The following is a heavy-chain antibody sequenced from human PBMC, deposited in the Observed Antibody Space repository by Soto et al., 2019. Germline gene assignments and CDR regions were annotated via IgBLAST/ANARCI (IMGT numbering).Heavy chain of an antibody. V-gene: IGHV2-5*02. CDR1: GFSLGTSGLG. D-gene: IGHD5-12*01. CDR3: AYRPARRGYDGHDFDF. CDR2: IYWDDDK. Sequence: VSGPTLVNPTQTLTLTCTFSGFSLGTSGLGVGWIRQPPGKALEWLALIYWDDDKRYSPTLKSRLTITKDTSKNQVVLSMINMDPEDTATYYCAYRPARRGYDGHDFDFWGQGTLVTVSS. J-gene: IGHJ4*02.